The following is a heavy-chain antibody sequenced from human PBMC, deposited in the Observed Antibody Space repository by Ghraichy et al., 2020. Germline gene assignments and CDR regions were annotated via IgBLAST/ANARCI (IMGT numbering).Heavy chain of an antibody. CDR1: GFTVSSNY. J-gene: IGHJ4*02. D-gene: IGHD5-18*01. V-gene: IGHV3-53*01. CDR2: IYSGGST. Sequence: SLNISCAASGFTVSSNYMSWVRHAPGKGLEWVSVIYSGGSTYYADSVKGRFTISRDNSKNTLYLQMNSLRAEDTAVYYCARDHPWTVTGGSDFDYWGQGTLVTVSS. CDR3: ARDHPWTVTGGSDFDY.